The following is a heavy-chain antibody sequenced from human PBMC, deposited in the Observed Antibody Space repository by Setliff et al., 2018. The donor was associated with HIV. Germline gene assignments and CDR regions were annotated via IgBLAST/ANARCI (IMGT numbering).Heavy chain of an antibody. CDR2: IIPIFGTT. Sequence: SVKVSCKASGGTFSSYAMSWVRQAPGQGLEWMGGIIPIFGTTNYAQELQGRITITRGTSANTAYMELSSLRSDDTAIYFCARGALLAVFDFDHWGHGTLVTVSS. D-gene: IGHD3-10*01. J-gene: IGHJ4*01. CDR1: GGTFSSYA. V-gene: IGHV1-69*05. CDR3: ARGALLAVFDFDH.